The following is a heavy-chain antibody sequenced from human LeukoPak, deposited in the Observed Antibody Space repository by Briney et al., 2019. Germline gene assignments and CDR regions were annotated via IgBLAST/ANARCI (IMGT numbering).Heavy chain of an antibody. J-gene: IGHJ4*02. CDR3: SRTRRGQIGWTNDY. CDR1: GFSLTTSGVG. V-gene: IGHV2-5*02. CDR2: IYWDDDK. D-gene: IGHD6-19*01. Sequence: SGPTLVKPTQTLTLTCTFSGFSLTTSGVGVGWIRQPPGKALERLALIYWDDDKRYRPSLKSRVTITKDTSKNQVVLTMTNMDPVDTATYYCSRTRRGQIGWTNDYWGQGTLVTVSS.